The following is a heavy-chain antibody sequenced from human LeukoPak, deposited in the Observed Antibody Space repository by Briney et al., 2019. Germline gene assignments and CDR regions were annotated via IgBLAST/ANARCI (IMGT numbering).Heavy chain of an antibody. CDR1: GGSISSYY. CDR2: IHTSGST. CDR3: ARVICSGGSCRFDY. Sequence: KPSETLSLTCTVSGGSISSYYWNWLRQPAGKGLEWIGRIHTSGSTNYNPSLKSRVTMSVDTSKNQFSLKLSSVTDAGTAVYYCARVICSGGSCRFDYWGQGTLVTVSS. V-gene: IGHV4-4*07. D-gene: IGHD2-15*01. J-gene: IGHJ4*02.